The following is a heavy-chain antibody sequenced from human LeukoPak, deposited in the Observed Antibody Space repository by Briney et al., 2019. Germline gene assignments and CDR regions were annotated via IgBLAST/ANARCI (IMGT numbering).Heavy chain of an antibody. Sequence: ASVKVSCKASGYTFTSYYMHWVRQAPGQGLEWMGIINPSGGSTSYAQKFQGRVTVTRDTSTSTVYMELSSLRSEDTAVYYCARVAYDSSGYYPLFDYWGQGTLVTVSS. CDR2: INPSGGST. CDR3: ARVAYDSSGYYPLFDY. J-gene: IGHJ4*02. V-gene: IGHV1-46*01. D-gene: IGHD3-22*01. CDR1: GYTFTSYY.